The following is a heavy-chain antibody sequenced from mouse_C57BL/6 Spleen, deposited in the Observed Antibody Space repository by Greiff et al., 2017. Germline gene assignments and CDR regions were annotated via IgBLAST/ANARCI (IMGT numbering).Heavy chain of an antibody. CDR3: ARTSEYYGSTHWYFDV. J-gene: IGHJ1*03. CDR1: GYTFTSYW. CDR2: IYPGSGST. D-gene: IGHD1-1*01. V-gene: IGHV1-55*01. Sequence: QVQLQQPGAELVKPGASVKMSCKASGYTFTSYWITWVKQRPGQGLEWIGDIYPGSGSTNYNEKFKSKATLTVDTSSSTAYMQLSSLTSEDSAVYYCARTSEYYGSTHWYFDVWGTGTTVTVSS.